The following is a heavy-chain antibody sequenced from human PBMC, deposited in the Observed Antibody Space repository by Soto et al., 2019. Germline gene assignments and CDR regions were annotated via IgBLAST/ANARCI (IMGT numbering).Heavy chain of an antibody. CDR2: IIPIFGTA. V-gene: IGHV1-69*13. CDR3: ARRGYDSYYYYGMDV. J-gene: IGHJ6*02. CDR1: GGTFSSKS. Sequence: ASVKVSCKASGGTFSSKSISWVRQAPGQGLEWMGGIIPIFGTANYAQKFQGRVTITADESTSTAYMELSSLRSEDTAVYYCARRGYDSYYYYGMDVWGQGTTVTVSS. D-gene: IGHD5-12*01.